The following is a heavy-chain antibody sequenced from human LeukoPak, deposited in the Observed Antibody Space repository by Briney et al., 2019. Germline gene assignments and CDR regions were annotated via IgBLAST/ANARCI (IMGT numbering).Heavy chain of an antibody. V-gene: IGHV3-33*01. D-gene: IGHD3-16*02. J-gene: IGHJ4*02. CDR2: IWYDGSNK. Sequence: SGGSLRLSCAASGFTFSSYGMHWVRQAPGKGLEWVAVIWYDGSNKYYADSVKGRFTISRDNSKNALYLQMNSLRAEDTAVYYCNTDPSFFVIPQWGQGTLVTVSP. CDR3: NTDPSFFVIPQ. CDR1: GFTFSSYG.